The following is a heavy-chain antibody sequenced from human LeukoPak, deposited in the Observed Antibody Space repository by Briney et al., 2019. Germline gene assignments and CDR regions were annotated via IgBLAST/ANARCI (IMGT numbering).Heavy chain of an antibody. CDR2: VQYTGNDK. Sequence: GGSLRLSCAASGFIFSSYDMYWVRQAPGKGLEWVAFVQYTGNDKYYAASVRGRFTISRDNSKDTLYLQMNSLRADDTAVYYCAKKVTTKTWADAFDVWGHGTLVTVSS. J-gene: IGHJ3*01. V-gene: IGHV3-30*02. CDR3: AKKVTTKTWADAFDV. D-gene: IGHD4-17*01. CDR1: GFIFSSYD.